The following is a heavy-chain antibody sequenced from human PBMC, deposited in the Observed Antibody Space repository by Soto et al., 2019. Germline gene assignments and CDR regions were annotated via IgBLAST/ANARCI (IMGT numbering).Heavy chain of an antibody. J-gene: IGHJ4*02. V-gene: IGHV3-48*02. CDR1: GFTFSSYG. CDR2: ISSGSSTI. Sequence: GGSLSLSCAASGFTFSSYGLNWVRQAPGKGLEWVSYISSGSSTIYYADSVKGRFTVSRENAKNSLYLQMNSLRDGDTAVYYCARLTGALFDYWGQGTLVTVSS. D-gene: IGHD7-27*01. CDR3: ARLTGALFDY.